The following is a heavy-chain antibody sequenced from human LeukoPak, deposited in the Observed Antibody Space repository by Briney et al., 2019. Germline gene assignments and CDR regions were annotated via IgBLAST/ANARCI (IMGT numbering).Heavy chain of an antibody. Sequence: PGGSLRLSCAASGFTVSSNYMSWVRQAPGKGLEWVSVIYSDGRTYYADSVKGRFTISRDDSRNTMYLQMNSLRAVDTAVYYCAKDRRRDDVLTGSFSGWGQGTLVTVSS. V-gene: IGHV3-53*05. CDR1: GFTVSSNY. J-gene: IGHJ4*02. CDR3: AKDRRRDDVLTGSFSG. CDR2: IYSDGRT. D-gene: IGHD3-9*01.